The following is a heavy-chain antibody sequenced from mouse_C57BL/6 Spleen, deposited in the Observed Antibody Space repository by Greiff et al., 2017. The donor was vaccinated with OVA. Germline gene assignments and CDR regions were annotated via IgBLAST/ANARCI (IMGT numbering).Heavy chain of an antibody. J-gene: IGHJ4*01. V-gene: IGHV6-3*01. CDR2: IRLKSDNYAT. CDR3: TRLRRDAMDY. Sequence: EVQGVESGGGLVQPGGSMKLSCVASGFTFSNYWMNWVRQSPEKGLEWVAQIRLKSDNYATHYAESVKGRFTISRDDSKSSVYLQMNNLRAEDTGIYYCTRLRRDAMDYWGQGTSVTVSS. CDR1: GFTFSNYW. D-gene: IGHD1-2*01.